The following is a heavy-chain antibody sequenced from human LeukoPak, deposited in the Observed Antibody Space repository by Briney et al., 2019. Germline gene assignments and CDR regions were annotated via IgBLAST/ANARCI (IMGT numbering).Heavy chain of an antibody. J-gene: IGHJ4*02. Sequence: GGSLRLSCAASGFTLSSYAMSWVRQAPGKGLEWVSALSGSDGSKYYADSVKGRFTISRDNSKNTLYLQMNSLRPEDTAVYHCARDAYSSGYYGPFEYWGQGTLVTVSS. CDR1: GFTLSSYA. CDR3: ARDAYSSGYYGPFEY. CDR2: LSGSDGSK. V-gene: IGHV3-23*01. D-gene: IGHD3-22*01.